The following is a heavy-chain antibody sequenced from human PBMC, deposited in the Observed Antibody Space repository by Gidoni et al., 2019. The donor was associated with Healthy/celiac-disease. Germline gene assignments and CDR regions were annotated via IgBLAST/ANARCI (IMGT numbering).Heavy chain of an antibody. CDR1: GYTFTSYY. CDR3: ARTDYNWNDPGDY. D-gene: IGHD1-20*01. Sequence: QVQLVQSGAEVKKPGASVKVSCKAAGYTFTSYYMHWVRQAPGQGLEWLGIINPSGGSTSYAQKFQGRVTMTRDTSTSTVYMELSSLRSEDTAVYYCARTDYNWNDPGDYWGQGTLVTVSS. V-gene: IGHV1-46*01. CDR2: INPSGGST. J-gene: IGHJ4*02.